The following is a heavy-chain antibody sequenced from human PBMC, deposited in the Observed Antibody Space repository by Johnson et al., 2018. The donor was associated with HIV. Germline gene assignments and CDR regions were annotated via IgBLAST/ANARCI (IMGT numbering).Heavy chain of an antibody. J-gene: IGHJ3*02. Sequence: QVQLVESGGGVVQPGRSLRLSCAASGFTFSSYAMHWVRQAPGKGLEWVAVISYDGSNQYYADSVKGRFTISRDNSKNTVFLQMNSLRPEDTAMYYCARVQLELRNPRRSAAFDIWGQGTMVTVSS. CDR2: ISYDGSNQ. CDR3: ARVQLELRNPRRSAAFDI. V-gene: IGHV3-30*04. CDR1: GFTFSSYA. D-gene: IGHD1-1*01.